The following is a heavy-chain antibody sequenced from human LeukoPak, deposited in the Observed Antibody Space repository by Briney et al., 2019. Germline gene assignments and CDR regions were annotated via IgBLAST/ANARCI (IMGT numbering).Heavy chain of an antibody. CDR3: AKRAGFSSGWYEGDAFDI. J-gene: IGHJ3*02. V-gene: IGHV3-23*01. D-gene: IGHD6-19*01. CDR2: ISGSGGST. Sequence: GGSLRLSCAASGFTFSSYAMSWVRQASGKGLEWVSAISGSGGSTYYADSVKGRFTISRDNSKNTLYLQMNSLRAEDTAVYYCAKRAGFSSGWYEGDAFDIWGQGTMVTVSS. CDR1: GFTFSSYA.